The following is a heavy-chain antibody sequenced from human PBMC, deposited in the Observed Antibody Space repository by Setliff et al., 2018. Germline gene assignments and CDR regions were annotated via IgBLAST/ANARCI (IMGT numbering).Heavy chain of an antibody. CDR3: VKGSDPYYFYYMDV. D-gene: IGHD2-21*02. CDR1: GFTFSTFA. V-gene: IGHV3-23*01. CDR2: ISGTGGNT. J-gene: IGHJ6*03. Sequence: LRLSCAASGFTFSTFAMTWVRQAPGKRLEWVSTISGTGGNTYYADSVQGRFVISRDNSMNTLYLQMNRLRAEDTAVFYCVKGSDPYYFYYMDVCGKGTTVTVSS.